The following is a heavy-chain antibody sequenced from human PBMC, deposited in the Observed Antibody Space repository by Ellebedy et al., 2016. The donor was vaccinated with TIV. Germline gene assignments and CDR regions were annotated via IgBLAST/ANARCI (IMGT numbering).Heavy chain of an antibody. J-gene: IGHJ4*02. CDR2: INQSGST. Sequence: SETLSLXXAVYGGTFSDYYWSWIRQPPGKGLEWIGEINQSGSTNYNPSLKSRVTVSVDTSKNQFSLKLNSVTAADTAVYYCARKRDGSYIDYWGQGTLVTVSS. V-gene: IGHV4-34*01. CDR3: ARKRDGSYIDY. D-gene: IGHD2-15*01. CDR1: GGTFSDYY.